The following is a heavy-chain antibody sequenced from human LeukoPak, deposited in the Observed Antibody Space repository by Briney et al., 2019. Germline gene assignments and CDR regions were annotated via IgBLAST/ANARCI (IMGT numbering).Heavy chain of an antibody. Sequence: PGGSLRLSCTATGFTFSSYWMSWVGQAPGKGLEWVANTKGDESEQYTLDSVKGRFTVSRDYAKSSMSLQMNSLRAEDTAVYYCVREKGYYYDSSGPFDYWGQGTLVTVSS. CDR3: VREKGYYYDSSGPFDY. CDR1: GFTFSSYW. D-gene: IGHD3-22*01. V-gene: IGHV3-7*01. CDR2: TKGDESEQ. J-gene: IGHJ4*02.